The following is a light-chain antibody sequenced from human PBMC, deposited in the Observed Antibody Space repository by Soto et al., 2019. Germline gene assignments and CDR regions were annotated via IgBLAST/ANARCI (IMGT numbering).Light chain of an antibody. CDR1: SSDIGGHGY. CDR2: EVS. V-gene: IGLV2-14*03. J-gene: IGLJ1*01. Sequence: QSALTQPASVSGSLGQSITISCTGSSSDIGGHGYVSWYQQHPGAAPKLLIFEVSRRPSGVSSRFSGSKSGNTASLTISGLQAEDQVDYYCSSYSSGSVLYVFGTGTKVTVL. CDR3: SSYSSGSVLYV.